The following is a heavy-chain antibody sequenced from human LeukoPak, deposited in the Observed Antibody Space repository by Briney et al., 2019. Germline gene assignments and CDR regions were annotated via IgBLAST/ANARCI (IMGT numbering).Heavy chain of an antibody. Sequence: GGSLRLSCAASGFTFSSYGMHWVRQAPGKGLEWVAVIWYDGSNKYYADSVKGRFTISRDNSKNTLYLQMNSLRAEDTAVYYCARDHYYDSSGLLIGMDVWGQGTPVTVSS. CDR2: IWYDGSNK. D-gene: IGHD3-22*01. CDR3: ARDHYYDSSGLLIGMDV. J-gene: IGHJ6*02. V-gene: IGHV3-33*01. CDR1: GFTFSSYG.